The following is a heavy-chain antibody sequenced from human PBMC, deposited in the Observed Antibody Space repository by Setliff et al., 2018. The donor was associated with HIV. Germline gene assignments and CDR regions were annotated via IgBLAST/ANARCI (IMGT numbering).Heavy chain of an antibody. Sequence: SVKVSCKASGGTFSSFGINWIRQAPGQGLEWMGGIIPVFGKVEYAQRFQGRVKITADESTSTAYMEMSSLRSEDMAIYYCARSDSGWPHYQYHHMDVWGKGTTVTV. CDR1: GGTFSSFG. CDR3: ARSDSGWPHYQYHHMDV. V-gene: IGHV1-69*13. CDR2: IIPVFGKV. D-gene: IGHD6-19*01. J-gene: IGHJ6*04.